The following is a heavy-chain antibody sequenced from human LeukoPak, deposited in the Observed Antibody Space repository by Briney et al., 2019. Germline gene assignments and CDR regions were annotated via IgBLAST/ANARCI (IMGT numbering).Heavy chain of an antibody. D-gene: IGHD6-25*01. CDR2: IPYDGSNN. CDR1: GVTFSACG. CDR3: AKDPSSSGSGYFDY. Sequence: GGSLRLSCAAAGVTFSACGMHWVRQAPGKGLEWVAVIPYDGSNNYYADSGKGRFTISRDNSKSTLYLQMNSLRADDTAVYYCAKDPSSSGSGYFDYWGQGTLVTVSS. J-gene: IGHJ4*02. V-gene: IGHV3-30*18.